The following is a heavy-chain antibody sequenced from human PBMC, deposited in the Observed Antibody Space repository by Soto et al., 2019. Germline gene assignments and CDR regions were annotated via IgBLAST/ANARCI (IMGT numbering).Heavy chain of an antibody. D-gene: IGHD3-10*01. CDR1: GGSFSGYY. CDR2: INHSGST. Sequence: SETLSLTCAVYGGSFSGYYWSWIRQPPGKGLEWVGEINHSGSTNYNPSLKSRVTISVDTSKNQFSLKLSSVTAADTAVYYCARLVGVKYYYYYYGMDVWGQGTTVTVSS. V-gene: IGHV4-34*01. J-gene: IGHJ6*02. CDR3: ARLVGVKYYYYYYGMDV.